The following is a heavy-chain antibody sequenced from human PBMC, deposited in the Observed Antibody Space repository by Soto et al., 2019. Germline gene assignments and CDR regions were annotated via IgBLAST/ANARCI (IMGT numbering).Heavy chain of an antibody. CDR3: ARDQPDSGSFDDYSYYGMDV. J-gene: IGHJ6*02. CDR2: IIPIFGTA. D-gene: IGHD1-26*01. CDR1: GGTFSSYA. V-gene: IGHV1-69*13. Sequence: GASVKVSCKASGGTFSSYAISWVRQAPGQGLEWMGGIIPIFGTANYAQKFQGRVTITADESTSTAYMELSSLRSEDTAVYYCARDQPDSGSFDDYSYYGMDVWGQGTTVTVSS.